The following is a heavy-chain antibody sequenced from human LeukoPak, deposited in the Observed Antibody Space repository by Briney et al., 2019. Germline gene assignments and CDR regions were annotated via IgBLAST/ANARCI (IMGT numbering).Heavy chain of an antibody. V-gene: IGHV4-30-2*01. Sequence: PSQTLSLTCTVSGGSISSGGYYWSWIRQPPGKGLEWIGYIYHSGSTYYSPSLKSRVTISVDRSKNQFSLKLSSVTAADTAVYYCARDSNHVPAAIDYYYYMDVWGKGTTVTVSS. CDR1: GGSISSGGYY. J-gene: IGHJ6*03. D-gene: IGHD2-2*01. CDR3: ARDSNHVPAAIDYYYYMDV. CDR2: IYHSGST.